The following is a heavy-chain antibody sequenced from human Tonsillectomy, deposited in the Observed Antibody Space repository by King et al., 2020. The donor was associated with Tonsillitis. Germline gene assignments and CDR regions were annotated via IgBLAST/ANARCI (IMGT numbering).Heavy chain of an antibody. CDR3: ARYAWFGELFLHLDY. V-gene: IGHV1-18*01. J-gene: IGHJ4*02. CDR1: GYTFTSYG. CDR2: ISVYNGNT. Sequence: VQLVESGAEVKKPGASVKVSCKTSGYTFTSYGIGWVRQAPGQGREWMGWISVYNGNTNYAQKFQGRVTMTTDTSTSTAYMELRSLRSDDTAMYYCARYAWFGELFLHLDYWGQGTLVTVSS. D-gene: IGHD3-10*01.